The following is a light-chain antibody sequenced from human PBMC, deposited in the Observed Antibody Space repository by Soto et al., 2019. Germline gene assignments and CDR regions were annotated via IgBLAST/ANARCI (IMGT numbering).Light chain of an antibody. CDR2: DAS. Sequence: EIVLTPSPGTLSLSPGERATLSCRASQSVTSNYVAWYQQTPGQAPRLLIYDASSRATGIPDRFSGGGSGTDFTLTISRLEPEDCAVYYCQQYGSSPLTFGQGTKVDIK. CDR1: QSVTSNY. J-gene: IGKJ1*01. V-gene: IGKV3-20*01. CDR3: QQYGSSPLT.